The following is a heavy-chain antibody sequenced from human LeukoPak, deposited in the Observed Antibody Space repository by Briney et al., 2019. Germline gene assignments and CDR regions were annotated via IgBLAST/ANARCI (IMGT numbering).Heavy chain of an antibody. CDR2: GYYNGDT. D-gene: IGHD3-22*01. V-gene: IGHV4-59*12. J-gene: IGHJ4*02. CDR3: ARDRYYYDSSGYYQLDY. Sequence: KTSETLSLTCTVSGVSISSYYWTWIRQSPGKGLEWIGYGYYNGDTNYNPSLKSRVTISVDTSKNQLSLKLSSVTAADTAVYYCARDRYYYDSSGYYQLDYWGQGTLVTVSS. CDR1: GVSISSYY.